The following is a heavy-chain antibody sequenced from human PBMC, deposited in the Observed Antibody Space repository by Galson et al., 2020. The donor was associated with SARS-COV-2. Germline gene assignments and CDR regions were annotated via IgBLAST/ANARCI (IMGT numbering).Heavy chain of an antibody. CDR1: GASISDNSNY. Sequence: ASETLSLTCTVSGASISDNSNYWGWIRQPPGKGLEWIGNIFYTGNTYYNPSLKSRVTLSVDTSKNQFSLKLSSVTAADTSVCFCATAEGLAFHIWGQGTMVTVSS. V-gene: IGHV4-39*01. CDR3: ATAEGLAFHI. J-gene: IGHJ3*02. CDR2: IFYTGNT.